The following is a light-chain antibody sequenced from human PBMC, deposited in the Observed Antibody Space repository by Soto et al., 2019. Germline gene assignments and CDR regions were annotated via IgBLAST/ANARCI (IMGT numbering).Light chain of an antibody. V-gene: IGKV1-12*01. CDR3: QQHNSFPLT. CDR2: TVS. CDR1: QGISSW. J-gene: IGKJ4*01. Sequence: DIPMTQSPSSVSASVGDRVTITCRASQGISSWLAWYQQKPGKAPKLLIYTVSSLQSGVPSRFSGSGSGTDFTLTISSPQAQDFATSHSQQHNSFPLTFGGGTKVEIK.